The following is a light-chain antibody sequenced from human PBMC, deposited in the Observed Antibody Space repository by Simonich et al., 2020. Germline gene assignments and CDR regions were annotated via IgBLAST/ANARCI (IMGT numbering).Light chain of an antibody. V-gene: IGKV4-1*01. CDR1: QSVLYSSNNKNY. J-gene: IGKJ2*01. CDR3: QQYYSTSMYT. Sequence: DIVMTQSPDSLAVSLGERATINCKYSQSVLYSSNNKNYLAWYQQKPGQPPKLLIYWASTRESGVPDRVSGSGAGTDFTLTISSLQAEDVAVYYCQQYYSTSMYTFGQGTKLEIK. CDR2: WAS.